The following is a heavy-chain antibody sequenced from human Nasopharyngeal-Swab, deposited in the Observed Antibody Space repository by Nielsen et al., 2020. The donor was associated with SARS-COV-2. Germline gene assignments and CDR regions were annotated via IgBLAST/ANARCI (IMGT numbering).Heavy chain of an antibody. V-gene: IGHV5-51*01. CDR3: ARLPMRAASGRGAFDI. J-gene: IGHJ3*02. CDR2: IYPGDSDT. D-gene: IGHD6-13*01. CDR1: GYNFATYW. Sequence: KVSCKASGYNFATYWIGWVRQMAGEGLRWMGLIYPGDSDTRYSPSLQGQVTISADRSITTAYLQWSSLKASDTAMYYCARLPMRAASGRGAFDIWGQGTMVTVSS.